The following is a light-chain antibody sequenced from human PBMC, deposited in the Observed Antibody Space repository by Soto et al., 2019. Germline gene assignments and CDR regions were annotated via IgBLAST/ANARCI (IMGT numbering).Light chain of an antibody. CDR1: ERVSTN. Sequence: EIVLTQSPGTLSLSPGESATLSCRASERVSTNLAWYQQTPGQAPRLLIYSASRRPTDIPVRFSGSGSGTEFTLTISSLQSEDFAVYYCQQYNNWLRTFGQGTKVDIK. CDR3: QQYNNWLRT. CDR2: SAS. J-gene: IGKJ1*01. V-gene: IGKV3-15*01.